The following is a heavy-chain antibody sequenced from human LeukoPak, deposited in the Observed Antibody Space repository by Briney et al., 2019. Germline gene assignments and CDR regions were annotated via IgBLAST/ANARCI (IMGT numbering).Heavy chain of an antibody. CDR2: ISGSGRST. Sequence: GGSLRLSCAASGFTFSSYAMNWVRQAPGKGLEWVSAISGSGRSTYSADSVRGRFTTSRDNSKNILYLQMNNLRGEDTAVYYCAKAGARGNVNWFDSWGQGTLVTVSS. J-gene: IGHJ5*01. CDR3: AKAGARGNVNWFDS. CDR1: GFTFSSYA. V-gene: IGHV3-23*01. D-gene: IGHD1-1*01.